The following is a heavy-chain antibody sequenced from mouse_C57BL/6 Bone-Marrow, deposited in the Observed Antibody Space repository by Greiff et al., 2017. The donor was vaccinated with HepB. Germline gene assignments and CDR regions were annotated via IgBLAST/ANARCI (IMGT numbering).Heavy chain of an antibody. D-gene: IGHD1-1*01. CDR1: GFTFSSYA. Sequence: DVMLVESGGGLVKPGGSLKLSCAASGFTFSSYAMSWVRQTPEKRLEWVATISDGGSYTYYPDNVKGRFTISRDNAKNNLYLQMSHLKSEDTAMYYCAREGGVYYDLWYFDVWGTGTTVTVSS. J-gene: IGHJ1*03. CDR3: AREGGVYYDLWYFDV. CDR2: ISDGGSYT. V-gene: IGHV5-4*01.